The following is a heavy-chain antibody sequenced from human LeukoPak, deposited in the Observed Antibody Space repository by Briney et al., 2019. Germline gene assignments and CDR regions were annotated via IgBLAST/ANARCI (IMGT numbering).Heavy chain of an antibody. J-gene: IGHJ4*02. D-gene: IGHD3-22*01. V-gene: IGHV1-46*01. Sequence: ASVKVSCKASGCTFTSYYMHWVRQAPGQGLEWMGIINPSGGSTSYAQKFQGRVTMTRDTSTSTVYMELSSLRSEDTAVYYCARDNPLHYYDSSGYHYWGQGTLVTVSS. CDR2: INPSGGST. CDR3: ARDNPLHYYDSSGYHY. CDR1: GCTFTSYY.